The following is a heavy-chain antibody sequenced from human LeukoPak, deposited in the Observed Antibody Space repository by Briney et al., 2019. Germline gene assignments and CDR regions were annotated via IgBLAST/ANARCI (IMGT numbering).Heavy chain of an antibody. Sequence: PGGSLRLSCAASGFTFSSYGMSWVRQAPGKGLEWVSAISGGGGSTYYADSVKGRFTISRDNSKNTLYLQMNSLRAEDTAVYYCARAGSIRFDYWGQGTLVTVSS. CDR2: ISGGGGST. J-gene: IGHJ4*02. V-gene: IGHV3-23*01. CDR3: ARAGSIRFDY. D-gene: IGHD1-26*01. CDR1: GFTFSSYG.